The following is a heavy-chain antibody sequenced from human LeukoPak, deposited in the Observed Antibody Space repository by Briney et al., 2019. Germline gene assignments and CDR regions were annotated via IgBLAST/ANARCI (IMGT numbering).Heavy chain of an antibody. Sequence: PSETLSLTCAVYGGSFSGYYWSWIRQPPGKGLEWIGEISDSGSTNYNPSLKSRVTISVDTSKNQFSLKLSSVTAADAAVYYCAGLRALGYTMVRVAGAFDIWGQGTMVTVSS. CDR1: GGSFSGYY. J-gene: IGHJ3*02. CDR3: AGLRALGYTMVRVAGAFDI. D-gene: IGHD3-10*01. CDR2: ISDSGST. V-gene: IGHV4-34*01.